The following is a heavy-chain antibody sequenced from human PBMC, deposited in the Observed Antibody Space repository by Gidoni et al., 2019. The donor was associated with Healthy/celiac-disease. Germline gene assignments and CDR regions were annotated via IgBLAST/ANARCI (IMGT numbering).Heavy chain of an antibody. Sequence: APGKGLEWVAVISYDGSNKYYADSVKGRFTISRDNSKNTLYLQMNSLRAEDTAVYYCARAPVVPWEAYYYYGMDVWGQGTTVTVSS. CDR3: ARAPVVPWEAYYYYGMDV. J-gene: IGHJ6*02. D-gene: IGHD2-2*01. CDR2: ISYDGSNK. V-gene: IGHV3-30*01.